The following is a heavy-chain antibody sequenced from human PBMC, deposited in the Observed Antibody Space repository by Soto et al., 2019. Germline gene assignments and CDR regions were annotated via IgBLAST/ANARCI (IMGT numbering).Heavy chain of an antibody. Sequence: PSETLSLTCPVSGGSISGSGYYWGWIRQPPGKGLEWIGSIYYSGSTYYNPSLKSRVTISVDTSKNQFSLKLSSVTAADTAVYYCATKTGGGWEDGMDVWGQGTTVTVSS. D-gene: IGHD6-19*01. CDR1: GGSISGSGYY. J-gene: IGHJ6*02. V-gene: IGHV4-39*01. CDR2: IYYSGST. CDR3: ATKTGGGWEDGMDV.